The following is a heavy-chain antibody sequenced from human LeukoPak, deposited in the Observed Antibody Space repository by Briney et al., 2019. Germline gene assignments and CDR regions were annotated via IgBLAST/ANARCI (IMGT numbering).Heavy chain of an antibody. V-gene: IGHV1-18*01. J-gene: IGHJ5*02. Sequence: GASVKVSCKASGYTFTSYGISWVRQAPGQGLEWMGWISAYNGNTNYAQKLQGRVTMTTDTSTSTAYMELRSLRSDDTAVYYCAREKRLAAAGKGWSDPGGQGTLVTVSS. D-gene: IGHD6-13*01. CDR1: GYTFTSYG. CDR3: AREKRLAAAGKGWSDP. CDR2: ISAYNGNT.